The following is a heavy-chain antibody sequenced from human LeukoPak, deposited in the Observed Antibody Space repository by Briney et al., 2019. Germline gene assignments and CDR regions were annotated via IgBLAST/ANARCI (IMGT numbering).Heavy chain of an antibody. V-gene: IGHV4-39*01. CDR1: VGSIGRSSYY. CDR2: IYYSGST. Sequence: PSETLSLTCTVSVGSIGRSSYYWGWIRQPPGKGLEWIGSIYYSGSTSYSPSLKSRVTISVDTSNNQFSLKVSSVTAADTAVYYCARRDSYSSGYYYFDYWGQGTLVTVSS. J-gene: IGHJ4*02. CDR3: ARRDSYSSGYYYFDY. D-gene: IGHD3-22*01.